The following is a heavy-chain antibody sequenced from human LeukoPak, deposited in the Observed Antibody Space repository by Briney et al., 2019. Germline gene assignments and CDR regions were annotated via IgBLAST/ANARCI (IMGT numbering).Heavy chain of an antibody. CDR2: ISSSSSTI. Sequence: PGGSLRLSCAASGFTFSSYSMIWVRQAPGKGLEWVSYISSSSSTIYYADSVKGRFTISRDNAKNSLYLQMNSLRDEDTAVYYCARKLRGPYYYYGMDVWGQGTTVTVSS. CDR3: ARKLRGPYYYYGMDV. V-gene: IGHV3-48*02. J-gene: IGHJ6*02. D-gene: IGHD3-10*01. CDR1: GFTFSSYS.